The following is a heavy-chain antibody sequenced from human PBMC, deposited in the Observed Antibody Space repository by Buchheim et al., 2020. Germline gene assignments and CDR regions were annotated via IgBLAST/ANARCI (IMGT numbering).Heavy chain of an antibody. CDR2: INPSGGST. CDR3: AREYSSSSYDYYYYGMDV. Sequence: QVQLVQSGAEVKKPGASVKVSCKASGYTFTSYGISWVRQAPGQGLEWMGIINPSGGSTSYAQKFQGRVTMTRDTSTSTVYMELSSLRSEDTAVYYCAREYSSSSYDYYYYGMDVWGQGTT. V-gene: IGHV1-46*03. D-gene: IGHD6-6*01. CDR1: GYTFTSYG. J-gene: IGHJ6*02.